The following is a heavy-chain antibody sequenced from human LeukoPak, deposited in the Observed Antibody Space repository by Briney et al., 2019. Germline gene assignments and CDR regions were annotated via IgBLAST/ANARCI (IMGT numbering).Heavy chain of an antibody. CDR3: ARLTYIISWSLVY. CDR2: IKQDGSEK. Sequence: PGGSLRLSCAASGFTFSDYWTTWVRQAPGKGLEWVANIKQDGSEKYYADSVKGRFTISRDNAKNSLYLQMNSLRAEDTAVYYCARLTYIISWSLVYWGQGTLVTVSS. CDR1: GFTFSDYW. V-gene: IGHV3-7*05. D-gene: IGHD6-13*01. J-gene: IGHJ4*02.